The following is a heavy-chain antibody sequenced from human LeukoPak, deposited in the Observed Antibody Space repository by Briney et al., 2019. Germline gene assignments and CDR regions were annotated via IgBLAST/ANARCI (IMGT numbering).Heavy chain of an antibody. V-gene: IGHV1-2*02. J-gene: IGHJ4*02. CDR3: ARAHRYDSSGYRDY. D-gene: IGHD3-22*01. CDR1: GYTFTGYY. Sequence: ASVKVSCKASGYTFTGYYMRWVRQAPGQGLEWMGWINPNSGGTNYAQKLQGRVTMTRDTSISTAYMELSRLRSDDTAVYYCARAHRYDSSGYRDYWGQGTLVTVSS. CDR2: INPNSGGT.